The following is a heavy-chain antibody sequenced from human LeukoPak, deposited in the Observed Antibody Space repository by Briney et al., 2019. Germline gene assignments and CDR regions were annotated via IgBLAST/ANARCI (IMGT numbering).Heavy chain of an antibody. Sequence: GGSLRLSCAVSGFTFSSYAMTWVRQAPGKGLEWVSGISGSGDRTNYADSAKGRFTISRDNSKNTLYLQMNSLRAEDTAVYYCAKAVGGYSGYDDWGQGTLVTVSS. V-gene: IGHV3-23*01. D-gene: IGHD5-12*01. CDR1: GFTFSSYA. CDR3: AKAVGGYSGYDD. J-gene: IGHJ4*02. CDR2: ISGSGDRT.